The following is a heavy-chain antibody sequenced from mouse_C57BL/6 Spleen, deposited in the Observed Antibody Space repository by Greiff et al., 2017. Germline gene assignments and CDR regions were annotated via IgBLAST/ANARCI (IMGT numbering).Heavy chain of an antibody. J-gene: IGHJ4*01. CDR3: ARDGYYGSPYYAMDY. D-gene: IGHD2-3*01. CDR1: GYTFTSYW. CDR2: INPSNGGT. V-gene: IGHV1-53*01. Sequence: QVQLQQPGTELVKPGASVKLSCKASGYTFTSYWMHWVKQRPGQGLEWIGNINPSNGGTNYNEKFNSKATLTVDKSSSTAYMQLSSLTSEDSAVYYCARDGYYGSPYYAMDYWGQGTSVTVSS.